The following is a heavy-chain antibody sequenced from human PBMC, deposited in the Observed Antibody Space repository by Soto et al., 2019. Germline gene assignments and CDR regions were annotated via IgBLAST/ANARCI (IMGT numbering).Heavy chain of an antibody. V-gene: IGHV1-69*04. CDR2: IIPIIGII. D-gene: IGHD4-4*01. CDR3: AGDPDSHYNDSHASSYP. CDR1: GGTFSAYT. Sequence: SVKVSCKASGGTFSAYTITWVRQAPGQGLEWMGRIIPIIGIINYAQKFQGRVTISADKFTGTAYMELTGLRSDDTAVYYCAGDPDSHYNDSHASSYPWGQGTLVTVSS. J-gene: IGHJ5*02.